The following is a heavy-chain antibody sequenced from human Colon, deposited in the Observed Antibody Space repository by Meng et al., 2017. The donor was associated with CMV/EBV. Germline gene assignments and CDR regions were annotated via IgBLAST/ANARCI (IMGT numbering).Heavy chain of an antibody. Sequence: SETLSLTCTVSGGSISSSTSYWGWIRQPPGKGLEWIGSIYVGDSIYYNPSLKSRVTILLGTSRNQLSLKLNSVTAADTAVYYCARDVGHCSTASCYSGYWGQGTLVTVSS. CDR3: ARDVGHCSTASCYSGY. CDR1: GGSISSSTSY. D-gene: IGHD2-2*01. V-gene: IGHV4-39*07. J-gene: IGHJ4*02. CDR2: IYVGDSI.